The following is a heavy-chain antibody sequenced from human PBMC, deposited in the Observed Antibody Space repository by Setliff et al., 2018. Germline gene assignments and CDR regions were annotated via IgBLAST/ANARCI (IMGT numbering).Heavy chain of an antibody. D-gene: IGHD4-17*01. CDR2: INPDSGGT. CDR1: GYTFTGYY. V-gene: IGHV1-2*06. Sequence: ASVKVSCKASGYTFTGYYMHWVRQAPGQGLEWVGRINPDSGGTNYAQKFQGRVTMTRDTSISTAYMELRSLRSDDTAVYYCARDLIDPDYGYYLSFHYFGMDVLGKGTTVTVSS. J-gene: IGHJ6*04. CDR3: ARDLIDPDYGYYLSFHYFGMDV.